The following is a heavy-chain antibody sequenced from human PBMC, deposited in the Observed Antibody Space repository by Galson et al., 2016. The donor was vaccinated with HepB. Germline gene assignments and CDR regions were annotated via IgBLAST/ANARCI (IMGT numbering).Heavy chain of an antibody. D-gene: IGHD1-26*01. CDR2: ITGSGGTI. CDR1: GLTFSSFA. J-gene: IGHJ6*03. CDR3: VKFKGSGSHYHYSMDV. Sequence: LRLSCAASGLTFSSFAMTWVRQAPGKGLDWVSGITGSGGTIFYADSVKGRFTISRDNSKNTLFLQMNSLRAEDTAVYYCVKFKGSGSHYHYSMDVWGKGTAVIVSS. V-gene: IGHV3-23*01.